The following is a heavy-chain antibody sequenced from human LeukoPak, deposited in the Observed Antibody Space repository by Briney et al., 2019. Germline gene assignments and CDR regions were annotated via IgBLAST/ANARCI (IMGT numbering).Heavy chain of an antibody. CDR3: ASRPSNTWSGPLDY. V-gene: IGHV3-23*01. CDR1: GFSFSTSA. CDR2: IRADDYST. Sequence: GGSLTLSCAAPGFSFSTSAMSWVRLTAGKGLEWVSLIRADDYSTYYADSVKGRFTISRDNSKNTMYLQMSSLRVEDTAVYYCASRPSNTWSGPLDYWGQGTLVTVSS. J-gene: IGHJ4*02. D-gene: IGHD6-13*01.